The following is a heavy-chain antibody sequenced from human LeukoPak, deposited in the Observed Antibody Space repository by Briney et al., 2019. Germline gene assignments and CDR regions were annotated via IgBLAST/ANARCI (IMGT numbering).Heavy chain of an antibody. D-gene: IGHD2-8*01. Sequence: KLSCPTLVKPTQTLTLTCTYTGFSLSTSGGGVGWIRQLPGKALEWRALLYWDDDKRYTPSLKSRPTITKHTSKCRVVLTMTNMHPVVTATYFCAHVVWYTSPSDPWGQGCLVT. CDR3: AHVVWYTSPSDP. J-gene: IGHJ5*02. CDR1: GFSLSTSGGG. CDR2: LYWDDDK. V-gene: IGHV2-5*02.